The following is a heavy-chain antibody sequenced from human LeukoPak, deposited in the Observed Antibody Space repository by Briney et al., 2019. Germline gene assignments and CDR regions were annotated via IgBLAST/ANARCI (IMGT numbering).Heavy chain of an antibody. D-gene: IGHD3-22*01. CDR1: GYTFTGYY. CDR2: FDPEDGET. J-gene: IGHJ4*02. Sequence: GASVKVSCKASGYTFTGYYMHWLRQAPGKGLEWMGGFDPEDGETIYAQKFQGRVTMTEDTSTDTAYMELSSLRSEDTAVYYCATHYSYYYDSSGYFDYWGQGTLVTVSS. V-gene: IGHV1-24*01. CDR3: ATHYSYYYDSSGYFDY.